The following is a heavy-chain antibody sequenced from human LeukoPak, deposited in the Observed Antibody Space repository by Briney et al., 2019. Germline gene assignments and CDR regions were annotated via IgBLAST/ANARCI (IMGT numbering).Heavy chain of an antibody. CDR2: IRYDGNEK. CDR1: GFTFSSYG. D-gene: IGHD1-26*01. CDR3: AELKKI. J-gene: IGHJ4*02. Sequence: PGGSLRLSCAASGFTFSSYGMHWVRQAPGKGLEWVAFIRYDGNEKYYADSVKGRFTISRDNSKNTLYLQMNSLRAEDTAVYYCAELKKIWGQGTLVTVSS. V-gene: IGHV3-30*02.